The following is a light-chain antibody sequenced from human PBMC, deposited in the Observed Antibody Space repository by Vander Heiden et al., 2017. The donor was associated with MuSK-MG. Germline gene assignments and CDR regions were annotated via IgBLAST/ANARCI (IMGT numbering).Light chain of an antibody. CDR3: HSYDSSLTSSI. CDR2: GNN. Sequence: QSVLTQPPSVSGAPGQRVSISCTGTRSNIGAGYDVHWYQQFPGTAPKLLIYGNNNRPSGVPDRFSGSKYGTSASLAITGLQAEDEADYYCHSYDSSLTSSIFGGGTKLTVL. J-gene: IGLJ2*01. CDR1: RSNIGAGYD. V-gene: IGLV1-40*01.